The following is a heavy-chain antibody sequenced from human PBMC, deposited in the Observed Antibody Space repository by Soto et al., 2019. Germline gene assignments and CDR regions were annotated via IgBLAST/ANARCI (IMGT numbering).Heavy chain of an antibody. V-gene: IGHV4-34*01. CDR1: GWSFSGYY. Sequence: PXETLSLTCAVYGWSFSGYYWSWIRQPPGKGLEWIGEINHSGSTNYNPSLKSRVTISVDTSKNQFSLKLSSVTAADTAVYYCASLAGRRNNWFDPWGQGTLVTVSS. CDR3: ASLAGRRNNWFDP. J-gene: IGHJ5*02. CDR2: INHSGST.